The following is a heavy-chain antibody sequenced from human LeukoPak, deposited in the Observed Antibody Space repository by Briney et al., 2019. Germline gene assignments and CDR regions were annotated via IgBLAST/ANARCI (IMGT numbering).Heavy chain of an antibody. Sequence: ASVKVSCKASGYTFTGYYMHWVRQAPGQGLEWMGWINPNSGGTNYAQKFQGRVTMTRDTSISTACMELSRLRSDDTAVYYCARGASGVYTVTTSWFDHWGQGTLVTVSS. V-gene: IGHV1-2*02. D-gene: IGHD4-17*01. CDR1: GYTFTGYY. J-gene: IGHJ5*02. CDR3: ARGASGVYTVTTSWFDH. CDR2: INPNSGGT.